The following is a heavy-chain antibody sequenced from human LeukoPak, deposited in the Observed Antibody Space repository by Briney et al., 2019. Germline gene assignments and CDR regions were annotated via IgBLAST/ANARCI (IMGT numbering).Heavy chain of an antibody. Sequence: GESLKISCKGSGYSFTSYWIGWVCQMPGKGLEWMGIIYPGDSDTRYSPSFQGQVTISADKSISTAYMQLSSLKASDTAMYYCARRYGSGTYLFDHWGQGTLVTVSS. CDR1: GYSFTSYW. CDR3: ARRYGSGTYLFDH. V-gene: IGHV5-51*01. J-gene: IGHJ4*02. D-gene: IGHD3-10*01. CDR2: IYPGDSDT.